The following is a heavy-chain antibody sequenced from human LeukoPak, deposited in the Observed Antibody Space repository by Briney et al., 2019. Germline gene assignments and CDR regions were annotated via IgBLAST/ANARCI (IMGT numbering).Heavy chain of an antibody. V-gene: IGHV3-33*01. CDR2: IWYDGSNN. CDR1: GFTFISYG. CDR3: ARGIPEDY. D-gene: IGHD1-14*01. J-gene: IGHJ4*02. Sequence: PGGFLRLSCAASGFTFISYGMHWVRQAPGKGLEWVAVIWYDGSNNYYADSVKGRFTISRDNSKNTLYLQMNSLRAEDTAVYYCARGIPEDYWGQGTLVTVSS.